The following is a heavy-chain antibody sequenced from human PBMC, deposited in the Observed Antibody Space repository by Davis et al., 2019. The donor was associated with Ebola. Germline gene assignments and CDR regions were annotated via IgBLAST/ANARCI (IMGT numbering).Heavy chain of an antibody. D-gene: IGHD3-10*01. CDR2: ISAYNGNT. CDR1: GYTFTSYG. Sequence: AASVKVSCKASGYTFTSYGISWVRQAPGQGLEWMGWISAYNGNTNYAQKLQGRVTMTTDTSTSTAYMELRSLRSDDTAVYYCARITMVRGVIIYGMDVWGKGTTVTVSS. V-gene: IGHV1-18*04. J-gene: IGHJ6*04. CDR3: ARITMVRGVIIYGMDV.